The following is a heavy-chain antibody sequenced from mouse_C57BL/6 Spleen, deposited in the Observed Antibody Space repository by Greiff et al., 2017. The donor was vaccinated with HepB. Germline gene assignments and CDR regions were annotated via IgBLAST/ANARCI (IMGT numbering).Heavy chain of an antibody. V-gene: IGHV5-6*01. D-gene: IGHD1-1*01. CDR1: GFTFSSYG. CDR2: ISSGGSYT. CDR3: ARDQNYGSSHFAY. J-gene: IGHJ3*01. Sequence: EVMLVESGGDLVKPGGSLKLSCAASGFTFSSYGVSWVRQTPDKRLEWVATISSGGSYTYYPDSVKGRFTISRDNAKNTLYLQMSSLKSEDTAMYYCARDQNYGSSHFAYWGQGTLVTVSA.